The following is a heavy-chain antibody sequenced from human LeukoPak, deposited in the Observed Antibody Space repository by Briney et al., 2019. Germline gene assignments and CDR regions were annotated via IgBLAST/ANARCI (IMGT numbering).Heavy chain of an antibody. CDR1: GFTFSSYG. J-gene: IGHJ4*02. CDR3: ARAQYDGSAYYHYFDY. V-gene: IGHV3-48*04. Sequence: GGSLRLSCAASGFTFSSYGMHWVRQAPGKGLEWVSYISSSGSTIYYADSVKGRFTISRDNAKNSLYLQMNSLRAEDTAVYYCARAQYDGSAYYHYFDYWGQGTLVTVSS. CDR2: ISSSGSTI. D-gene: IGHD3-22*01.